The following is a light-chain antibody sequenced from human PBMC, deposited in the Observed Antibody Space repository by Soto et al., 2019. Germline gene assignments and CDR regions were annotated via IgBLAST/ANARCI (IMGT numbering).Light chain of an antibody. CDR2: TAS. J-gene: IGKJ4*01. V-gene: IGKV1-9*01. Sequence: IQLTQSPSSLSASVGDRVTVTCRASRGISSFLAWYQLKPGKAPKLLIYTASTLQTGXPSRFSGSGSGTDFTLTISSLQPEDFATYYCQQLYTSPLTFVGGTKV. CDR3: QQLYTSPLT. CDR1: RGISSF.